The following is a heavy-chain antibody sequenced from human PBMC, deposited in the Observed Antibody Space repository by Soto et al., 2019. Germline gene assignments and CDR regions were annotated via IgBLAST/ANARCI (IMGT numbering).Heavy chain of an antibody. CDR2: ISYDGSNK. Sequence: GGSLRLSCSASGFTFSSYAMHWVRQAPGKGLEWVAVISYDGSNKYYADSVKGRFTISRDNSKNTLYLQLSSLRADDTAVYYCARDYYGVDVWGQGTTVTVSS. CDR1: GFTFSSYA. V-gene: IGHV3-30-3*01. J-gene: IGHJ6*02. CDR3: ARDYYGVDV.